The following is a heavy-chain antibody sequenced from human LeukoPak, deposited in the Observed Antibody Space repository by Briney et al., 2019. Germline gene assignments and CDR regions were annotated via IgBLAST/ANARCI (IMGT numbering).Heavy chain of an antibody. J-gene: IGHJ6*03. D-gene: IGHD2-15*01. CDR2: FYYGGTT. CDR1: GGSVSTTSDY. Sequence: SDTLSLPCSLSGGSVSTTSDYWGWVRRPPGKGLERIGNFYYGGTTYYTPSLKSRVTISVDTSKNQFSLKLSSVPAADTAVYYCARHCSGGNCYYYMDVWGKGTTVTVFS. CDR3: ARHCSGGNCYYYMDV. V-gene: IGHV4-39*01.